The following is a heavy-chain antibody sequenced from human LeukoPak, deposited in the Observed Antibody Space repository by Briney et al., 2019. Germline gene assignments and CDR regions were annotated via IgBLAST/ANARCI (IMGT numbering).Heavy chain of an antibody. CDR3: AREGVYYDSSGYYFDY. Sequence: SETLSLTCAVSGGSISSSNWWSWVRQPPGKGLEWFGEIYHSGSTNYNPSLKSRVTISVDKSKNQFSLKLSSVTAADTAVYYCAREGVYYDSSGYYFDYWGQGTLVTVSS. J-gene: IGHJ4*02. V-gene: IGHV4-4*02. CDR2: IYHSGST. D-gene: IGHD3-22*01. CDR1: GGSISSSNW.